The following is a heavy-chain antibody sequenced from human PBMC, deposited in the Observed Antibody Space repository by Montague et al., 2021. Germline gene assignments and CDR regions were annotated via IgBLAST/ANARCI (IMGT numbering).Heavy chain of an antibody. J-gene: IGHJ5*02. Sequence: SETLSLTCTVSGGSISSNSYWWAWIRPPPGKGLEYVGTTFNTGTSYYSPSLKLRVTISVDTSKNQFSLRLSAVTAADTAVYYCARSLYCIGGSCYAGFDPWGQGTLVTVSS. CDR1: GGSISSNSYW. CDR2: TFNTGTS. D-gene: IGHD2-15*01. V-gene: IGHV4-39*01. CDR3: ARSLYCIGGSCYAGFDP.